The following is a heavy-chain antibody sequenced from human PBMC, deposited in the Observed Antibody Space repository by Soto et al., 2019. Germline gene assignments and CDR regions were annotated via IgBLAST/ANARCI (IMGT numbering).Heavy chain of an antibody. V-gene: IGHV4-39*01. J-gene: IGHJ4*02. CDR1: GDSMRSESYY. Sequence: SETLSLTCTASGDSMRSESYYWGWIRQSPGKGLEWIGSMYYSGATYYGPSLKSRVTISVDAPKNQFSLKLNSVTAADTAVYYCASASVIFGVITIYYFDYWGQGTLVTVSS. CDR3: ASASVIFGVITIYYFDY. CDR2: MYYSGAT. D-gene: IGHD3-3*01.